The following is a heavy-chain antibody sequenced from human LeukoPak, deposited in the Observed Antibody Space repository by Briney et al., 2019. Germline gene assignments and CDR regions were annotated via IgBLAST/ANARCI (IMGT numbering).Heavy chain of an antibody. J-gene: IGHJ4*02. CDR2: INVNTGGT. CDR3: ARDGTRTNYDY. D-gene: IGHD1-14*01. V-gene: IGHV1-2*02. CDR1: AYTFTAYY. Sequence: ASVKVSCKASAYTFTAYYIHWVRQAPGQGLEWMGWINVNTGGTSFAQKFQGRVTMTRDTSVSTAYLELSSLNSDDTAVYYWARDGTRTNYDYWGQGTLVSVSS.